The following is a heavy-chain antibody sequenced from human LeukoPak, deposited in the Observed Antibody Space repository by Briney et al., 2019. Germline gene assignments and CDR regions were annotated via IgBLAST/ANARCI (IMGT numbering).Heavy chain of an antibody. CDR3: ARGRREPGAGAGIDYYYYYMDV. CDR1: GYTFTGYF. CDR2: TNPNSGAA. D-gene: IGHD6-19*01. V-gene: IGHV1-2*02. Sequence: ASVKVSCKTSGYTFTGYFIHWVRQAPGQGPEWMGWTNPNSGAATYAQKFLGRVTMTRDTSINIASMELSRLRSEDTAVYYCARGRREPGAGAGIDYYYYYMDVWGKGTTVTVSS. J-gene: IGHJ6*03.